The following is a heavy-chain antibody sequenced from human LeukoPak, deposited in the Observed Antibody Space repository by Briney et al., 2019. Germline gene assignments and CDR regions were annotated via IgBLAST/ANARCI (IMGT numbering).Heavy chain of an antibody. J-gene: IGHJ6*02. CDR1: GGTFSSYA. V-gene: IGHV1-69*13. CDR2: IIPIFGTA. D-gene: IGHD6-19*01. Sequence: ASVKVSCKASGGTFSSYAISWVRQAPGQGLEWMGGIIPIFGTANYAQKFQGRVTITADESTSTAYMELSSLRSEDTAVYYCARARSGYSSGRHYYYYGMDVWGQGTTVTVSS. CDR3: ARARSGYSSGRHYYYYGMDV.